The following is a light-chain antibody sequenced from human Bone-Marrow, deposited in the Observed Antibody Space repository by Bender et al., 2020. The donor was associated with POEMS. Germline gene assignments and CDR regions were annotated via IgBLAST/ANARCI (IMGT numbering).Light chain of an antibody. Sequence: QSALTQPASVSGSPGQSITISCAGTSSDVGGYNLVSWYQQHPGKAPRLIISDVNERPSGVSNRFSGSKSDNTASLTISGLQAEDEADYYCSSYTRSATLVFGTGTKVTVL. V-gene: IGLV2-14*02. CDR3: SSYTRSATLV. CDR1: SSDVGGYNL. CDR2: DVN. J-gene: IGLJ1*01.